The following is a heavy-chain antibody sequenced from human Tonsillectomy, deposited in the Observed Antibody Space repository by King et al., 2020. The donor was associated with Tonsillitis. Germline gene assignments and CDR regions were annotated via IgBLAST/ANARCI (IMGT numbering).Heavy chain of an antibody. CDR1: GYTFTGYY. D-gene: IGHD5-12*01. J-gene: IGHJ4*02. Sequence: VQLGESGAEVKKPGASVKVSCKASGYTFTGYYMHWVRQAPGQGLEGMGWINPNSGGTNYAQKFQGWVTMTRDTSISTAYMELSRLRSDDTAVYYCARSGDIVATMGDYWGQGTLVTVSS. V-gene: IGHV1-2*04. CDR2: INPNSGGT. CDR3: ARSGDIVATMGDY.